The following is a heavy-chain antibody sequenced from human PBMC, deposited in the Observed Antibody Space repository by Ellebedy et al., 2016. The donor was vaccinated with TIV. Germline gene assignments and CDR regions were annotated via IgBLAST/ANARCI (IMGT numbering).Heavy chain of an antibody. V-gene: IGHV4-34*01. CDR3: VRQLRVEEYFDN. Sequence: MPSETLSLTCAVYGGSFSGYYWSWIRQPPGKGLEWIGEINHSGSTNYNPSLKSRVTISVDTSKNQFSLKLSSVTAADTAMYYCVRQLRVEEYFDNWGQGILVTVS. CDR1: GGSFSGYY. D-gene: IGHD3-16*01. J-gene: IGHJ4*02. CDR2: INHSGST.